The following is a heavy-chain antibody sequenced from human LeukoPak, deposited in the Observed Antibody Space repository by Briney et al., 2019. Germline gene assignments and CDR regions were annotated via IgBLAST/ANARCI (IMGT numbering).Heavy chain of an antibody. CDR3: ARGGVYSSGGD. CDR1: GFTVSSNY. V-gene: IGHV3-66*01. CDR2: IYNGGST. Sequence: PGRSLRLSCAASGFTVSSNYMSWVRQTPGKGLECVSVIYNGGSTDYADSVKGRFTISRDTMKNTLYLQMNRLRAETTAVYYCARGGVYSSGGDWGQGTLVTVSS. D-gene: IGHD6-19*01. J-gene: IGHJ4*02.